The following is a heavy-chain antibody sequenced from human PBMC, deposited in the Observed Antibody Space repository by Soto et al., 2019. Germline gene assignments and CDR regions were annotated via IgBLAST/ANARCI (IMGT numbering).Heavy chain of an antibody. J-gene: IGHJ6*03. CDR2: IWYDGSNK. V-gene: IGHV3-33*01. CDR1: GFTFSSYG. Sequence: GGSLRLSCAASGFTFSSYGMHWVRQAPGKGLEWVAVIWYDGSNKYYADSVKGRFTISRDNSKNTLYLQMNSLRAEDTAVYYCARRDSYYYMDAWGKGTTVTVSS. CDR3: ARRDSYYYMDA. D-gene: IGHD2-15*01.